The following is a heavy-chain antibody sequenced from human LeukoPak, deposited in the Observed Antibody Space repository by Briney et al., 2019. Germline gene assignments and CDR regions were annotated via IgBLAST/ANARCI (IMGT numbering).Heavy chain of an antibody. CDR3: ARGGYYDFWSGSPYYMDV. V-gene: IGHV4-4*07. Sequence: SETLSLTCTVSGGSISSYYWSWIRQPAGKGLEWIGRIYTSGSTNYNPSLKSRVTMSVDTSKNQFSLKLSSVTAADTAVYYCARGGYYDFWSGSPYYMDVWGKGTTVTVSS. D-gene: IGHD3-3*01. CDR2: IYTSGST. CDR1: GGSISSYY. J-gene: IGHJ6*03.